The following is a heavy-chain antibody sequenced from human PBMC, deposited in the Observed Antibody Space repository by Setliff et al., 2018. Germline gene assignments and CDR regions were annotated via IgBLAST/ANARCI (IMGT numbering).Heavy chain of an antibody. V-gene: IGHV4-59*11. CDR2: IHYSGTT. CDR3: ARENGYCSGGACYFIFDY. J-gene: IGHJ4*02. D-gene: IGHD2-15*01. Sequence: SETLSLTCTVSGGSSSSHYWSWIRQPPGKGLEWIGYIHYSGTTNYNPSLKSRVTLSLDTAKNQFSLELRAVTAADTALYYCARENGYCSGGACYFIFDYWGQGTLVTVSS. CDR1: GGSSSSHY.